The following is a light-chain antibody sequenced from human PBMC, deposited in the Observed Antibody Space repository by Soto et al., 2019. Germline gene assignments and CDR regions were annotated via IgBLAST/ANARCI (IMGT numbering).Light chain of an antibody. J-gene: IGKJ1*01. CDR3: QQYGSSWT. Sequence: EIVLTQSPGTLSLSPGERATLSCRASQSISSSYLAWYQQKPGQAPRLLTYGASSRATGIPDRFSGSGSGTDFTLTISRLEPEDFAVYYCQQYGSSWTFGPGTKVEIK. CDR2: GAS. CDR1: QSISSSY. V-gene: IGKV3-20*01.